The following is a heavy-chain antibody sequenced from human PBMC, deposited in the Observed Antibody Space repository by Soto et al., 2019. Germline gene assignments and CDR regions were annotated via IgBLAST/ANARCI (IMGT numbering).Heavy chain of an antibody. J-gene: IGHJ6*02. CDR2: ISSSSSTI. Sequence: PGGSLRLSCAASGFTFSSYSMNCVRQAPGKGLEWVSYISSSSSTIYYADSVKGRFTISRDNAKNSLYLQMNSLRDEDTAVYYCARADSGYAHGYYYYGMDVWGQGTTVTVSS. CDR1: GFTFSSYS. CDR3: ARADSGYAHGYYYYGMDV. V-gene: IGHV3-48*02. D-gene: IGHD5-12*01.